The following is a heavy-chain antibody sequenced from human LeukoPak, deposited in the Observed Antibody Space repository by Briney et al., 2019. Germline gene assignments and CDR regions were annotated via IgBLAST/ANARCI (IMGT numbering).Heavy chain of an antibody. CDR3: AKLTTS. V-gene: IGHV3-23*01. J-gene: IGHJ4*02. Sequence: GGSLRPSCAPSGSTFSSPSMGWVRQPPGKGLEWVAVTVGGGDGTYYADSVKGRFTISRDNSNNTLYLQMNSLRAEDTAVYYCAKLTTSWGQGTLVTVSS. CDR1: GSTFSSPS. CDR2: TVGGGDGT. D-gene: IGHD4-17*01.